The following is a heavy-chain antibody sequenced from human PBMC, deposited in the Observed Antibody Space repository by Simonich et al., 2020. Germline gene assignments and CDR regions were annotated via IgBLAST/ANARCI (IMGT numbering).Heavy chain of an antibody. D-gene: IGHD7-27*01. V-gene: IGHV3-7*01. Sequence: EVQLVESGGGFVQPGGSLRLSCAASGFTFSSYWMSWVRQAPGKGLEWVANIKQAGSEKYYVDSVKGRFTISRDDAKNSLFLKRNSLRAEDTAVYYCARDGLGTAYYYYMDVWGKGTTVTVSS. J-gene: IGHJ6*03. CDR2: IKQAGSEK. CDR1: GFTFSSYW. CDR3: ARDGLGTAYYYYMDV.